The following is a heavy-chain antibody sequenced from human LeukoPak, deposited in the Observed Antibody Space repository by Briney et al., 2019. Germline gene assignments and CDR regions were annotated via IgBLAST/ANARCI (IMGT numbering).Heavy chain of an antibody. CDR2: INPNSGDS. Sequence: ASVKVSCKASGYTFTSYYIHWVRQAPGQGLEWMGWINPNSGDSNYAQKFQDGVTMTKDTSISTAYMELSSLKSDDTAVYFCARGPRLYRFLEWLGAAFDFWGQGTLVTVSS. J-gene: IGHJ4*02. V-gene: IGHV1-2*02. CDR1: GYTFTSYY. D-gene: IGHD3-3*01. CDR3: ARGPRLYRFLEWLGAAFDF.